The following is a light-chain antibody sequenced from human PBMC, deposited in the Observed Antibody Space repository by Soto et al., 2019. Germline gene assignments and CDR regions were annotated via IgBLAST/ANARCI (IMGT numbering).Light chain of an antibody. J-gene: IGKJ1*01. CDR3: QQYNDWPKT. V-gene: IGKV3-15*01. CDR2: DAS. CDR1: QSVSSN. Sequence: EIVMTQSPATLSVSPGERATLSCRASQSVSSNLAWYQQKPGQAPRLLIYDASTRATGIPVKFSGSGSGTEFTLTISSLQSEDFAVYYCQQYNDWPKTFGKGTKVEIK.